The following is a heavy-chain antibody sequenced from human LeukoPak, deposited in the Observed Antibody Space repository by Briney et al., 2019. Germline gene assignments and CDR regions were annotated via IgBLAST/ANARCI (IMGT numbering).Heavy chain of an antibody. CDR2: IKHDGSEK. J-gene: IGHJ3*01. CDR3: VRLTQWLDDAFDV. CDR1: GGSISSISYY. V-gene: IGHV3-7*01. Sequence: ETLSLTCTVSGGSISSISYYWGWLRQPPGKGLGWVANIKHDGSEKSYVGSVKGRFTISRDTAKGSVFLQMNSLRGDDTAVYYCVRLTQWLDDAFDVWGQGTVVTVS. D-gene: IGHD6-19*01.